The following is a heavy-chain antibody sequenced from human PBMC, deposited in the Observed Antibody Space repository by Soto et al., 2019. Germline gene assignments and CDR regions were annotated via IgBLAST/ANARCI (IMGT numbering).Heavy chain of an antibody. CDR2: IYYSGST. Sequence: PSETLSLTCTVSGGSISSGDYFCSWIRQPPGKGLEWMGYIYYSGSTSYNPSLKSRVTMSLDTSKNQFSLKLSSVTAADTAVYYCARSLFHSGWGSTWFDPWGQGTQVTVSS. J-gene: IGHJ5*02. D-gene: IGHD6-19*01. CDR3: ARSLFHSGWGSTWFDP. V-gene: IGHV4-30-4*01. CDR1: GGSISSGDYF.